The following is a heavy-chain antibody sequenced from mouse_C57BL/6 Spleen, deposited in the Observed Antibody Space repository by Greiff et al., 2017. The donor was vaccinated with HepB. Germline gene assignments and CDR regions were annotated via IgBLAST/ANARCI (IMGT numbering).Heavy chain of an antibody. D-gene: IGHD1-1*01. CDR1: GFSLTSYG. CDR2: IWSGGST. V-gene: IGHV2-2*01. CDR3: ASPFYYGSCSGLAY. J-gene: IGHJ3*01. Sequence: VQLQQSGPGLVQPSQSLSITCTVSGFSLTSYGVHWVRQSPGKGLEWLGVIWSGGSTDYNAAFISRLSISKDNSKSQVFFKMSSLQADDTAIYYCASPFYYGSCSGLAYWGQGTLVTVSA.